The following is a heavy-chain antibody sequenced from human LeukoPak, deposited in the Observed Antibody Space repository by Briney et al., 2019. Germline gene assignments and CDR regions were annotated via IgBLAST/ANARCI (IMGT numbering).Heavy chain of an antibody. J-gene: IGHJ4*02. Sequence: SETLSLTCAVYGGSFSGYYWSWIRQPPGKGLEWIGEINHSGSTNYNPSLKSRVTISVDMSKNQFSPKLSSVTAADTAVYYCARGLNIAAADWGQGTLVTVSS. D-gene: IGHD6-13*01. CDR2: INHSGST. V-gene: IGHV4-34*01. CDR1: GGSFSGYY. CDR3: ARGLNIAAAD.